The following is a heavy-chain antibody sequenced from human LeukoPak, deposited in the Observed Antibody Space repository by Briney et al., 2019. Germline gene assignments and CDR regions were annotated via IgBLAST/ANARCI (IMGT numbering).Heavy chain of an antibody. CDR3: ARRAAAAAGTWYYYYYMDV. D-gene: IGHD6-13*01. Sequence: ASVKVSCKASGYTFTGYDINWVRQATGQGLEWMGWMNPNSGNTGYAQKFQGRVTITRNTSISTAYMELSSLRSEDTAVYYCARRAAAAAGTWYYYYYMDVWGKGTTVTVSS. V-gene: IGHV1-8*03. CDR1: GYTFTGYD. CDR2: MNPNSGNT. J-gene: IGHJ6*03.